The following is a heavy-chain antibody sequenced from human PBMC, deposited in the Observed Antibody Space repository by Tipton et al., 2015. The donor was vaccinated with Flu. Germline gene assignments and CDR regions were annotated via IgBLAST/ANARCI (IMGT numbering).Heavy chain of an antibody. J-gene: IGHJ4*02. D-gene: IGHD3-10*01. CDR3: ARASSGPPRSHFDY. CDR1: GGFVSSYF. Sequence: TLSLTCTVSGGFVSSYFWTWIRQAPGKGLEWIGYVHYSGSTNYNPSLKSRVTISVDTSKNQFSLKLSSVTTADTAVYNCARASSGPPRSHFDYWGQGTLVTVSS. CDR2: VHYSGST. V-gene: IGHV4-59*02.